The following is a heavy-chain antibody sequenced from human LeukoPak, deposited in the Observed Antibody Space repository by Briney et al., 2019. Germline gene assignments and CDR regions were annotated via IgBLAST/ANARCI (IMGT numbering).Heavy chain of an antibody. CDR1: GYTLTELS. D-gene: IGHD5-12*01. CDR3: AREEAIVATTGLDY. Sequence: EASVKVSCKVSGYTLTELSMHWVRQAPGKGLEWMGGFDPEDGETIYAQKFQGRVTMTTDTSTSTAYMELRSLRSDDTAVYYCAREEAIVATTGLDYWGQGTLVTVSS. J-gene: IGHJ4*02. V-gene: IGHV1-24*01. CDR2: FDPEDGET.